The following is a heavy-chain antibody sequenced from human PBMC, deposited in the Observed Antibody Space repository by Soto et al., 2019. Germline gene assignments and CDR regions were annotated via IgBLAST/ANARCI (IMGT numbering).Heavy chain of an antibody. J-gene: IGHJ5*02. CDR2: ISVYNGDT. CDR3: ARAGSYYAGAADP. V-gene: IGHV1-18*01. CDR1: GYTFANYG. Sequence: ASVKVSCKASGYTFANYGITWVRQGPGQGLELVGWISVYNGDTNFAQKFRGRVTLTTDTSTTTAYMELRGLRSDDTAVYFCARAGSYYAGAADPWGQGTMVTVST. D-gene: IGHD3-10*01.